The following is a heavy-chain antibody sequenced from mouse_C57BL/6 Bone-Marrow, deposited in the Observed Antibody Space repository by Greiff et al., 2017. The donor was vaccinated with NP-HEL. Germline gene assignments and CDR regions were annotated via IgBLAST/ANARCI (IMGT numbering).Heavy chain of an antibody. CDR3: TGSTLMDY. CDR2: IDPENGDT. Sequence: EVQGVESGAELVRPGASVKLSCTASGFNIKDDYMHWVKQRPEQGLEWIGWIDPENGDTEYASKFQGKATITADTSSNTAYLQLSSLTSEDTAVYYCTGSTLMDYWGQGTSVTVSS. CDR1: GFNIKDDY. V-gene: IGHV14-4*01. J-gene: IGHJ4*01. D-gene: IGHD1-1*01.